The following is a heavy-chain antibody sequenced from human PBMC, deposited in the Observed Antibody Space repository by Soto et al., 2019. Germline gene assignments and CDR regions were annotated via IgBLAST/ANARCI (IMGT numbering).Heavy chain of an antibody. CDR2: INHSGST. J-gene: IGHJ4*02. Sequence: SETLSLTCAVYGGSFSCYYWSWIRQPPGKGLEWIGEINHSGSTNYNPSLKSRVTISVDTSKNQFSLKLSSVTAADTAVYYCARGEIAAAGTTYYFDYWGQGTLVTVSS. CDR1: GGSFSCYY. V-gene: IGHV4-34*01. D-gene: IGHD6-13*01. CDR3: ARGEIAAAGTTYYFDY.